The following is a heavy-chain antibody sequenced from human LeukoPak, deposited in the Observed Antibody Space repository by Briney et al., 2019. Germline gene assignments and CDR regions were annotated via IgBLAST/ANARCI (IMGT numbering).Heavy chain of an antibody. Sequence: GGSLRLSCAASGFTFADYAMHWVRQAPGKGLEWISGISWNSGSIGYADSVKGRFTISRDNAKNSLYLQMNSLRAEDTALYYCAKLGVVITNAFDIWGQGTMVTVSS. CDR3: AKLGVVITNAFDI. CDR1: GFTFADYA. CDR2: ISWNSGSI. J-gene: IGHJ3*02. D-gene: IGHD3-22*01. V-gene: IGHV3-9*01.